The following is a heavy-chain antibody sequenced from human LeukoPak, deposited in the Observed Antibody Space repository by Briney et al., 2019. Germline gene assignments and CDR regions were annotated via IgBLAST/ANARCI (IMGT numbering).Heavy chain of an antibody. CDR1: GYSISSGYY. D-gene: IGHD2-21*01. CDR3: ARGGVPCGGDCYFDMHLFDY. Sequence: SETLSLTCAVSGYSISSGYYWGWIRQPPGKGLEWIGSIYRSGSTYYNPSLKSRVTISVDTSKNQLSLKLSSVTAADTAVYYCARGGVPCGGDCYFDMHLFDYWGQGTLVTVSS. V-gene: IGHV4-38-2*01. CDR2: IYRSGST. J-gene: IGHJ4*02.